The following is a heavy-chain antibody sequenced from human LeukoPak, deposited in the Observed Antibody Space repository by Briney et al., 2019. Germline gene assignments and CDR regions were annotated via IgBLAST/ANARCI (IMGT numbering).Heavy chain of an antibody. J-gene: IGHJ5*02. V-gene: IGHV1-8*01. Sequence: GASVKVSCKASGYTFTSYDINWVRQATGQGLEWMGWMNPNSGSTGYAQKFQGRVTMTRNTAISTVHMELSDLRSEDTAVYYCARLPDYYGSGSYNHWGQGTLVTVSS. CDR2: MNPNSGST. CDR1: GYTFTSYD. D-gene: IGHD3-10*01. CDR3: ARLPDYYGSGSYNH.